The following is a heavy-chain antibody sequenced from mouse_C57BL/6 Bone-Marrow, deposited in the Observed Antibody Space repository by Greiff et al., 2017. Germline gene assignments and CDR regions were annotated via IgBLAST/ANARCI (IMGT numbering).Heavy chain of an antibody. CDR1: GFNIKNTY. J-gene: IGHJ2*01. V-gene: IGHV14-3*01. D-gene: IGHD1-1*01. CDR3: ARNSYGSSSYYFDY. Sequence: LVESVAELVRPGASVKLSCTASGFNIKNTYMHWVKQRPEQGLEWIGRIDPANGNTKYAPKFQGKATITADTSSNTAYLQLSSLTSEDTAIYYCARNSYGSSSYYFDYWGQGTTLTVSS. CDR2: IDPANGNT.